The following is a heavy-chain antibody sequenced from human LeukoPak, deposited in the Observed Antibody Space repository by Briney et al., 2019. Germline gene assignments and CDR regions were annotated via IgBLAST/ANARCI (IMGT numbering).Heavy chain of an antibody. V-gene: IGHV4-39*01. CDR1: GGSISSSSYS. CDR2: IYYSGTT. Sequence: SETLSLTCTVSGGSISSSSYSWGWIRQPPGKGLEWIGSIYYSGTTYYNPSLKSRVTISVDTSKIQFSLKLSSVAATGTAVYFCARLRFDFWSGYTHPYFDYWGQGTLVAVSS. D-gene: IGHD3-3*01. J-gene: IGHJ4*02. CDR3: ARLRFDFWSGYTHPYFDY.